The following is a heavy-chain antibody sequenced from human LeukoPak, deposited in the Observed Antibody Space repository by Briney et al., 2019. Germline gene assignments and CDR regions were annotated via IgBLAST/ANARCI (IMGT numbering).Heavy chain of an antibody. CDR2: IIPIFGTA. V-gene: IGHV1-69*05. CDR3: ARVRELSITIFGVVRYYYYMDV. J-gene: IGHJ6*03. D-gene: IGHD3-3*01. CDR1: GGTFSSYA. Sequence: SVKVSCKASGGTFSSYAISWVRQAPGQGLEWMGGIIPIFGTANYAQKFQGRVTITTDESTSTAYMELSSLRSEDTTVYYCARVRELSITIFGVVRYYYYMDVWGKGTTVTVSS.